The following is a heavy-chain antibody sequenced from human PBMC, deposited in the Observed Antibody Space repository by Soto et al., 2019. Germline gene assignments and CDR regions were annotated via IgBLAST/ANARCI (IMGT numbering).Heavy chain of an antibody. CDR2: IIPILGIA. CDR1: GGTFSSYT. Sequence: QVQLVQSGAGVQKPGSSVKVSCKASGGTFSSYTISWVRQAPGQGLEWMGRIIPILGIANYAQKFQGRVTITADKSTSTAYMELSSLRSEDTAVYYCAREGAIGYCSSTSCSYDYWGQGTLVTVSS. J-gene: IGHJ4*02. D-gene: IGHD2-2*01. CDR3: AREGAIGYCSSTSCSYDY. V-gene: IGHV1-69*08.